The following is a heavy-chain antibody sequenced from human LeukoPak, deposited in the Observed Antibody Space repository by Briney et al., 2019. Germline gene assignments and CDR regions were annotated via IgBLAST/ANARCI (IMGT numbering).Heavy chain of an antibody. CDR1: GFTFSSYA. V-gene: IGHV3-30-3*02. Sequence: GRSLRLSCAASGFTFSSYAMHWVRQAPGKGLEWVAVISYDGSNKYYADSVKGRFTISRDNSKNTLYLQMNSLRAEDTAVYYCAEGGGYGDYVNWFDPWGQGTLVTVSS. CDR2: ISYDGSNK. D-gene: IGHD4-17*01. CDR3: AEGGGYGDYVNWFDP. J-gene: IGHJ5*02.